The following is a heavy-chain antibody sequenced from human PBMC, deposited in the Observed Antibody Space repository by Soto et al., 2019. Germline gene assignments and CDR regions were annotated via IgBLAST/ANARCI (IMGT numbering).Heavy chain of an antibody. V-gene: IGHV1-69*02. CDR2: IIPILGIA. D-gene: IGHD6-13*01. CDR3: ARAVPYSSIWYPFDY. Sequence: QVQLVQSGAEVKKPGSSVKVSCKASGGTVSSYTISWVRQAPGQGLEWMGRIIPILGIANYAQKFQGRVTITADKSPSTAYMELSSLRSEDTAVYYCARAVPYSSIWYPFDYWGQGTLVTVSS. CDR1: GGTVSSYT. J-gene: IGHJ4*02.